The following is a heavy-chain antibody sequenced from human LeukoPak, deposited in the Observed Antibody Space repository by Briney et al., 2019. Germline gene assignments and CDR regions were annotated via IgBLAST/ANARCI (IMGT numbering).Heavy chain of an antibody. J-gene: IGHJ4*02. D-gene: IGHD4-17*01. V-gene: IGHV3-48*03. CDR1: GFTFSSYE. CDR2: ISSSGSTI. CDR3: ARGPSTYDYGDYPHDY. Sequence: PGGSLRLSCAASGFTFSSYEMNWVRQAPGKGLEWVSYISSSGSTIYYADSVKGRFTISRDNAKNSLYLQMNSLRAEDTAVYYCARGPSTYDYGDYPHDYWGQGTLVTVSS.